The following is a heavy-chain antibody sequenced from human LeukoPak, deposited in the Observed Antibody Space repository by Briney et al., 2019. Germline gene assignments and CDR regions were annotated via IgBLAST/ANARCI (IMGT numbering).Heavy chain of an antibody. CDR2: ISWNSGSI. J-gene: IGHJ4*02. Sequence: GRSLRLSCAASGFTFDDYAMHWVRQAPGKGLEWVSGISWNSGSIGYADSVKGRFTISRDNAKNSLYLQMNSLRAEYTALYYCAKGPLHYYGSSGPTGGPFDYWGQGTLVTVSS. CDR3: AKGPLHYYGSSGPTGGPFDY. CDR1: GFTFDDYA. D-gene: IGHD3-22*01. V-gene: IGHV3-9*01.